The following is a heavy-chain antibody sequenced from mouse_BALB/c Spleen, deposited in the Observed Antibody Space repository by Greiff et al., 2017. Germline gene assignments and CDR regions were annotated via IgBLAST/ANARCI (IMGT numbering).Heavy chain of an antibody. CDR1: GYTFTSYW. V-gene: IGHV1-7*01. J-gene: IGHJ3*01. CDR2: INPSTGYT. Sequence: VQLQQSGAELAKPGASVKMSCKASGYTFTSYWMHWVKQRPGQGLEWIGYINPSTGYTEYNQKFKDKATLTADKSSSTAYMKLSSLTSEDSAVYYCARDGSYAWFAYWGQGTLVTVSA. D-gene: IGHD1-1*02. CDR3: ARDGSYAWFAY.